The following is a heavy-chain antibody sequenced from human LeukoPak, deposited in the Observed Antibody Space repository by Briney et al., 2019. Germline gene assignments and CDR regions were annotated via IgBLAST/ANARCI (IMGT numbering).Heavy chain of an antibody. D-gene: IGHD5-12*01. J-gene: IGHJ5*01. V-gene: IGHV5-51*01. CDR3: ARRRYNVYSGYDFDS. Sequence: GESLKISCKGSGYSFINYWIGWVRQMPGKGLEWMGIIYPGDSDTRYSPSFQGQVTISADKSISTAYLQWSSLKASDTAMYCCARRRYNVYSGYDFDSWGQGTLVTVSS. CDR1: GYSFINYW. CDR2: IYPGDSDT.